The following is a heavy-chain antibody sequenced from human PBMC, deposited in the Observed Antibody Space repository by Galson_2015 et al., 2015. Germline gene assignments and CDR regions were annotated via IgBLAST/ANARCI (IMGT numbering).Heavy chain of an antibody. CDR3: ARADRPAMVPFDY. CDR1: GFTFSSYG. Sequence: SLRLSCAASGFTFSSYGMHWVRQAPGKGLEWVAVISYDGSNKYYADSVKGRFTISRDNAKNSLYLQMSSLRDEDTAVYYGARADRPAMVPFDYWGQGTLVTVSS. CDR2: ISYDGSNK. J-gene: IGHJ4*02. V-gene: IGHV3-30*03. D-gene: IGHD5-18*01.